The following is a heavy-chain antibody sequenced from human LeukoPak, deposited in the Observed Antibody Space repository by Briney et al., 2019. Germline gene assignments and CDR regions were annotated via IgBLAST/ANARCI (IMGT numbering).Heavy chain of an antibody. CDR2: IYSAEST. D-gene: IGHD1-1*01. CDR1: GFTVSNTY. J-gene: IGHJ4*02. CDR3: ARLHRRQMPSFDY. V-gene: IGHV3-53*01. Sequence: GGSLRLSCAASGFTVSNTYMSWVRQAPGKGLEWVSAIYSAESTYYVDSVKGRFTISRDNSKNTLYLQMNSLRAEDTAVYYCARLHRRQMPSFDYWSQGTLITVSS.